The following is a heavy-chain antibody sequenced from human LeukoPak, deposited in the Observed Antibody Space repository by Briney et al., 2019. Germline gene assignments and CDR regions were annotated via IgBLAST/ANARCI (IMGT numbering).Heavy chain of an antibody. D-gene: IGHD3-10*01. CDR2: IYYSGST. CDR1: GVSIISSSYY. Sequence: SETLSLTCTVSGVSIISSSYYWGWIRQPPGKGLEWIGYIYYSGSTYYNPSLKSRVTISVHTSKNQFSLKLSSVTAADTAVYYCARVLRARSYGSGSYYNSANPTYYYYYMDVWGKGTTVTVSS. CDR3: ARVLRARSYGSGSYYNSANPTYYYYYMDV. V-gene: IGHV4-61*05. J-gene: IGHJ6*03.